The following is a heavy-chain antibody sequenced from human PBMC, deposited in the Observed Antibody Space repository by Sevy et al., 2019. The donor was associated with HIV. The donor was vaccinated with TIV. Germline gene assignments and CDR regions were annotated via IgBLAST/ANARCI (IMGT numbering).Heavy chain of an antibody. J-gene: IGHJ4*02. CDR1: GFTVNTNY. CDR2: IYPGGST. CDR3: ARDLGRDLGSSYYGEFDL. Sequence: GGSLRLSCAASGFTVNTNYMTWVRQAPGKGLEWVSVIYPGGSTYYAESVEGRFSTSRDDSANTVFLQMHSLTADDTAVYYCARDLGRDLGSSYYGEFDLWGQGTLVTVSS. D-gene: IGHD1-26*01. V-gene: IGHV3-53*01.